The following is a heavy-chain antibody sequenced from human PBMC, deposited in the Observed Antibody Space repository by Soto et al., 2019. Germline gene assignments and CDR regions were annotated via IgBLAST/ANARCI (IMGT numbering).Heavy chain of an antibody. Sequence: GGSLRLSCAASGSTFSSYAMSWVRQAPGKGLEWVSAISGSGVSTYYADSVKGRFTISRDTSKNQFSLKLSSVTAADTAVYYCARGPGIWGQGTLVTVSS. CDR1: GSTFSSYA. J-gene: IGHJ4*02. CDR3: ARGPGI. V-gene: IGHV3-23*01. CDR2: ISGSGVST.